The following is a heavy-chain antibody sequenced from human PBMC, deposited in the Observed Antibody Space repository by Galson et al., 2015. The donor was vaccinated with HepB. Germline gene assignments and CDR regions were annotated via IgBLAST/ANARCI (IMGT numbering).Heavy chain of an antibody. CDR1: GFTFSSYA. CDR2: ISYDGSNK. CDR3: ARADYGAFI. V-gene: IGHV3-30*04. D-gene: IGHD4-17*01. Sequence: SLRLSCAASGFTFSSYAMHWVRQAPGKGLEWVAVISYDGSNKYYADFVKGRFTISRDNSKNTLYLQMNSLRAEDTAVYYCARADYGAFIWGQGTMVTVSS. J-gene: IGHJ3*02.